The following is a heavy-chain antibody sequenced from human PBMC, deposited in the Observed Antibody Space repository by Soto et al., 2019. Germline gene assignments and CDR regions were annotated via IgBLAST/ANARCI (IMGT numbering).Heavy chain of an antibody. CDR3: ARDEADYYDSSGYYYYYYGMDV. CDR1: GYTFTSYG. D-gene: IGHD3-22*01. V-gene: IGHV1-18*01. CDR2: ISAYNGNT. J-gene: IGHJ6*02. Sequence: QVQLVQSGAEVKKPGASVKVSCKASGYTFTSYGISWVRQAPGQGLEWMGWISAYNGNTNYAQKLQGRVTMTTDTSTSXXYXEXXSLRSDDTAVYYCARDEADYYDSSGYYYYYYGMDVWGQGTTVTVSS.